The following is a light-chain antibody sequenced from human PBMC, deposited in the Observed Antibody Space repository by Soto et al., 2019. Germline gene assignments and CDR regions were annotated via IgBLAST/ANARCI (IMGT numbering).Light chain of an antibody. CDR3: CSYAGTPPWV. J-gene: IGLJ3*02. CDR2: DAT. V-gene: IGLV2-8*01. CDR1: SSDVGANNF. Sequence: QSVLTQPPSASGSPGQSVTISCTGTSSDVGANNFVSWYQQHPGKAPRLILYDATKRPSGVPDRFSGSKSGNTASLTVSGLQAEDEADYFCCSYAGTPPWVFGGGTKVTVL.